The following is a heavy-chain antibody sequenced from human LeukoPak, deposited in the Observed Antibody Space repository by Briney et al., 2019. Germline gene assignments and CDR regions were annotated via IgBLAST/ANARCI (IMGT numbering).Heavy chain of an antibody. J-gene: IGHJ4*02. V-gene: IGHV3-30*18. CDR3: AKDIYYDSSGYRGYFDY. Sequence: PGGSLRLSCAASGFTFSGYAMHWVRQGPGKGLEWVAVMSYDGSNKYYVDSVKGRFTVSRDNSKNTLYLQMNSLRAEDTAVYYCAKDIYYDSSGYRGYFDYWGQGTLVTVSS. CDR2: MSYDGSNK. CDR1: GFTFSGYA. D-gene: IGHD3-22*01.